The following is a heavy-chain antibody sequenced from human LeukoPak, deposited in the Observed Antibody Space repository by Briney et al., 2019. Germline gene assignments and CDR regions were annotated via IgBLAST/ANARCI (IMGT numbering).Heavy chain of an antibody. J-gene: IGHJ4*02. CDR2: MNPNSGNT. CDR3: AXAGXXSSSSXGXXFDY. CDR1: GYTFTSYD. Sequence: ASVKVSCKASGYTFTSYDINWVRQATGQGLEWMGWMNPNSGNTGYAQKFQGRVTITRNTSISTAYMELSSLRSEDTAVYYCAXAGXXSSSSXGXXFDYWGQGTLVTVSS. D-gene: IGHD6-6*01. V-gene: IGHV1-8*03.